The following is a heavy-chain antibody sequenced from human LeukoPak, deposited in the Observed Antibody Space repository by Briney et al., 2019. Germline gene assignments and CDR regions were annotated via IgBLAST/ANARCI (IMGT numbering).Heavy chain of an antibody. J-gene: IGHJ5*02. D-gene: IGHD2-2*01. Sequence: ETLSLTCTVSGGSISSHYWSWIRQPPGKGLEWIGYIYYSGSTNYNPSLKSRVTISVDTSKNQFSLKLSSVTAADTAVYYCARSYQLLYWFDPWGQGTLVTVSS. CDR3: ARSYQLLYWFDP. CDR1: GGSISSHY. CDR2: IYYSGST. V-gene: IGHV4-59*11.